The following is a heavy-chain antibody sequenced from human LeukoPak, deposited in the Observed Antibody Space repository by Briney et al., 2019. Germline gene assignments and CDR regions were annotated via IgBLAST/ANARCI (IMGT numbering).Heavy chain of an antibody. V-gene: IGHV1-69*01. J-gene: IGHJ4*02. CDR1: GGTFSSYA. Sequence: AAVKVSCKASGGTFSSYAISRVRPAPGQGLEWMGGIIPIFGTANYAQKFQGRVTITADESTSTAYMELSSLRSEDTAVYYCAREPHHTIWGQGTLVTVSS. CDR3: AREPHHTI. CDR2: IIPIFGTA. D-gene: IGHD3-3*01.